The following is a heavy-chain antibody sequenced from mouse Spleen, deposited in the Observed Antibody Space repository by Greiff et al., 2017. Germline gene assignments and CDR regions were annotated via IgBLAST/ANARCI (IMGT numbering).Heavy chain of an antibody. D-gene: IGHD1-2*01. CDR2: INPNYDST. CDR1: GYTFTDYN. V-gene: IGHV1-18*01. CDR3: ARLSTRPGGYFDV. Sequence: VQLQQSGAELVKPGASVKLSCTASGYTFTDYNMAWVNQSHGKSLEWIGDINPNYDSTSYTQNFKGHATFTVDTSSSTAYLQLSSLNSEDTAVYYCARLSTRPGGYFDVWGAGTTVTVSS. J-gene: IGHJ1*01.